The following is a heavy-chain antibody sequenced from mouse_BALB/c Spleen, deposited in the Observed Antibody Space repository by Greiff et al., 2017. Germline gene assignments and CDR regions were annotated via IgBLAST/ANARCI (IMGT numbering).Heavy chain of an antibody. V-gene: IGHV7-3*02. CDR1: GFTFTAYY. CDR2: IRNKANGYTT. CDR3: ARDGLGNY. D-gene: IGHD4-1*01. J-gene: IGHJ2*01. Sequence: EVQLVESGGGLVQPGGSLRLSCATSGFTFTAYYMSWVRQPPGKALEWLGFIRNKANGYTTEYSASVKGRFTISRDNSQSILYLQMNTLRAEDSATDYCARDGLGNYWGQGTTLTVSS.